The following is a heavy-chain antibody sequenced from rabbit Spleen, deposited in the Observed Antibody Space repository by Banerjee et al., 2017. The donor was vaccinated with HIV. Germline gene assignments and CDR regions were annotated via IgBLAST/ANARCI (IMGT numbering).Heavy chain of an antibody. Sequence: LVEYGGDLVQPGASLTLTCTASGFDFSNYNFMCWVRQAPGKGLEWITCINIATGKSVYASWVSGRFIMSRTSSTTVTLQMTSLTAADTATYFCARGSAAMTMVITGYYLNLWGPGTPVTVS. D-gene: IGHD2-1*01. CDR3: ARGSAAMTMVITGYYLNL. V-gene: IGHV1S40*01. CDR2: INIATGKS. CDR1: GFDFSNYNF. J-gene: IGHJ4*01.